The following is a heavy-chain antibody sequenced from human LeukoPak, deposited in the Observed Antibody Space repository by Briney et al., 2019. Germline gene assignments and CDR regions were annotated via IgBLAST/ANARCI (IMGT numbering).Heavy chain of an antibody. J-gene: IGHJ4*02. D-gene: IGHD2-15*01. CDR2: ISYDGSNK. CDR3: ARAPLLYCSGGSCYAGYFDY. V-gene: IGHV3-30*04. CDR1: GFTFSSYA. Sequence: GRSLRLSCAASGFTFSSYAMHWVRQAPGKGPEWVAVISYDGSNKYYADSVKGRFTISRDNSKNTLYLQMNSLRAEDTAVYYCARAPLLYCSGGSCYAGYFDYWGQGTLVTVSS.